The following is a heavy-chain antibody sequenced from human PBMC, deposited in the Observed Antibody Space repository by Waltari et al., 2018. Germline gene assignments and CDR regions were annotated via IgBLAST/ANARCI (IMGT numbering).Heavy chain of an antibody. D-gene: IGHD6-6*01. V-gene: IGHV1-69*09. CDR3: ARDSKGIEYSSSSQLYLGNDY. CDR2: IIPILGIA. Sequence: QVQLVQSGAEVKKPGSSVKVSCKASGGTFSSDAIRWVRQAPGHGLEWMGRIIPILGIANYAQKCQGRVTITADKSTSTAYMELSSLRSEDTAVYYCARDSKGIEYSSSSQLYLGNDYWGQGTLVTVSS. J-gene: IGHJ4*02. CDR1: GGTFSSDA.